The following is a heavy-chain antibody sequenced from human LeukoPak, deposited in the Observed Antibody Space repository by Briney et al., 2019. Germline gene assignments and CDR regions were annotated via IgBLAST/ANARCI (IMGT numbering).Heavy chain of an antibody. D-gene: IGHD1-26*01. V-gene: IGHV3-48*03. Sequence: GGSLRLSCAASGFNFSSYEMNWVRQAPGKGLEWVSYISSSGSTIYYADSVKGRFTITRDNAKNSLYLQMNSLRAEDTAVYYCARVPNDAVGGSYYFDYWGQGTLV. CDR3: ARVPNDAVGGSYYFDY. CDR2: ISSSGSTI. CDR1: GFNFSSYE. J-gene: IGHJ4*02.